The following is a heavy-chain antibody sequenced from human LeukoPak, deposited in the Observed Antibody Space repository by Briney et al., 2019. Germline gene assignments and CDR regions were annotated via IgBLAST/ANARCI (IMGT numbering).Heavy chain of an antibody. V-gene: IGHV3-73*01. CDR3: TRPQYSSSWYDSFDI. CDR2: IRSKANSYAT. Sequence: GGSLRLSCAASGFTFSGSAMHWVRQASGKGLEWVGRIRSKANSYATAYAASVKGRFTISRDGSKNTAYLQMNSLKTEDTAVYYCTRPQYSSSWYDSFDIWGQGTMVTVSS. D-gene: IGHD6-13*01. J-gene: IGHJ3*02. CDR1: GFTFSGSA.